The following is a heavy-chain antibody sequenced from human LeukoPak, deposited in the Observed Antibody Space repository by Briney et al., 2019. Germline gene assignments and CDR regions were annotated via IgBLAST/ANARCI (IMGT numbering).Heavy chain of an antibody. Sequence: ADTLSLTCAVYGGSCSGYYWNWIRKPPGKGLEWIGEVNHSGSTNYNPSLKSRVTISVEMSKKQLSLGLTSVTAADPAVHLFARGGENGSGSNCKNWGQGTLVTVSS. D-gene: IGHD3-10*01. J-gene: IGHJ4*02. CDR2: VNHSGST. CDR3: ARGGENGSGSNCKN. CDR1: GGSCSGYY. V-gene: IGHV4-34*01.